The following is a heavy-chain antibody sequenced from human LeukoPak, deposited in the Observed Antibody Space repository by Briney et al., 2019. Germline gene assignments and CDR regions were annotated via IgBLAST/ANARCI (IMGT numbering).Heavy chain of an antibody. V-gene: IGHV4-61*02. J-gene: IGHJ4*02. Sequence: SEALSLTCTVSGGSVSSGNYYWSWIRQPAGKGLEWIGRIYTSGSTNYNPSLKSRVTISIDASKNQFSLRLSSVTAADTAVYYCTRGGELLNYWGQGTLVTVSS. CDR3: TRGGELLNY. CDR1: GGSVSSGNYY. CDR2: IYTSGST. D-gene: IGHD1-26*01.